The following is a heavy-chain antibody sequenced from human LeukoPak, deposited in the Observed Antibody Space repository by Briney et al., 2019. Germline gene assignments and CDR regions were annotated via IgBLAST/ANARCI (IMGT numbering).Heavy chain of an antibody. CDR1: GYTFTGYY. CDR3: ARDMGTADWGIDY. V-gene: IGHV1-2*02. D-gene: IGHD7-27*01. CDR2: INPNSGGT. Sequence: EASVKVSCKASGYTFTGYYMHWVRQAPGQGLEWMGWINPNSGGTDYAQKFQGRVTMTRDTSISTAYMELSRLRSDDTAVYYCARDMGTADWGIDYWGQGTLVTVSS. J-gene: IGHJ4*02.